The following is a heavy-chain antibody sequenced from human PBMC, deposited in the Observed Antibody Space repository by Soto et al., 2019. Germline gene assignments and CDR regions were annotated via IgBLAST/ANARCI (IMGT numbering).Heavy chain of an antibody. CDR1: GGSFSGYY. V-gene: IGHV4-34*01. D-gene: IGHD6-13*01. Sequence: QVQLQQWGAGLLKPSETLSLTCAVYGGSFSGYYWSWIRQPPGKGLEWIGEINHSGSTNYNPSLKSRVTISVDTSKNQFSPKLSSVTAADTAVYYCASRIGIAAAWVWGQGTLVTVSS. CDR2: INHSGST. J-gene: IGHJ4*02. CDR3: ASRIGIAAAWV.